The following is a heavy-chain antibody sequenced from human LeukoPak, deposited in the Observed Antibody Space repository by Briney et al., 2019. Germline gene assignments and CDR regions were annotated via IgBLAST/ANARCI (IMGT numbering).Heavy chain of an antibody. CDR2: ISHSGST. D-gene: IGHD2-2*01. J-gene: IGHJ6*02. V-gene: IGHV4-34*01. CDR3: ASLTSPLYQLLDYGMDV. Sequence: SETLSLTCAVYGGSFSDYYWSWIRQPPGKGLEWIGEISHSGSTNYNPSLKSRVTISVDTSKNQFSLKLSSVTAADTAVYYCASLTSPLYQLLDYGMDVWGQGTTVTVSS. CDR1: GGSFSDYY.